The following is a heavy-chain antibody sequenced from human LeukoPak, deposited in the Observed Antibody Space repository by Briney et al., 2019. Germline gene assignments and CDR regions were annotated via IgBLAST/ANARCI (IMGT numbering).Heavy chain of an antibody. Sequence: SETLSLTCAVYGGSFSGYYWSWIRQPPGKGLEWIGEINHSGSTNYNPSLKSRVTISVDTSKNQFSLKLSSVNAADTAVYYCARGLMWAAAGFDYWGQGILVTVSS. CDR1: GGSFSGYY. V-gene: IGHV4-34*01. CDR3: ARGLMWAAAGFDY. CDR2: INHSGST. J-gene: IGHJ4*02. D-gene: IGHD6-13*01.